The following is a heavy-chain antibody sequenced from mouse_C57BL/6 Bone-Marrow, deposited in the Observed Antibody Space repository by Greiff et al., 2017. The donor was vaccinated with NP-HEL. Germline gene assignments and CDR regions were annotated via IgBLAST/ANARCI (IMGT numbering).Heavy chain of an antibody. J-gene: IGHJ1*03. CDR2: ISSGGDYI. CDR1: GFTFSSYA. V-gene: IGHV5-9-1*02. Sequence: EVHLVESGEGLVKPGGSLKLSCAASGFTFSSYAMSWVRQTPEKRLEWVAYISSGGDYIYYADTVKGRFTISRDNARNTLYLQMSSLKSEDTAMYYCTREGYYDYGDFDVWGTGTTVTVSS. CDR3: TREGYYDYGDFDV. D-gene: IGHD2-4*01.